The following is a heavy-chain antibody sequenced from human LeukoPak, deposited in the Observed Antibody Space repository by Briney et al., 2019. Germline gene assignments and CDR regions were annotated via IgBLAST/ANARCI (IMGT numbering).Heavy chain of an antibody. V-gene: IGHV3-48*02. CDR3: ARDLDGSGRAFDF. D-gene: IGHD3-10*01. J-gene: IGHJ4*02. CDR1: GFTPSSNS. Sequence: SGGSLRLSCAASGFTPSSNSMNWVRQAPGKGLEWVSYISSSTTTIHYADSVKGRFTISRENAKNSLYLQMNSLRDEDTAVYYCARDLDGSGRAFDFWGQEALVTVSS. CDR2: ISSSTTTI.